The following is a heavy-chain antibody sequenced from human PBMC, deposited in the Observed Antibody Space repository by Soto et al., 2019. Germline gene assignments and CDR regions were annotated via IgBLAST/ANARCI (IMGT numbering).Heavy chain of an antibody. D-gene: IGHD6-13*01. J-gene: IGHJ4*02. Sequence: QVQLQESGPGLVKPSGTLSLTCAVSGGSISTSNWWSWVRQPPGKGLEWIGEVYRTGSTNYNPSLERRRTISVGTTKSRASLRLTSWTAAETAVYYCARARATIAAAAIFDCWGQGTLVTVSS. CDR1: GGSISTSNW. V-gene: IGHV4-4*02. CDR2: VYRTGST. CDR3: ARARATIAAAAIFDC.